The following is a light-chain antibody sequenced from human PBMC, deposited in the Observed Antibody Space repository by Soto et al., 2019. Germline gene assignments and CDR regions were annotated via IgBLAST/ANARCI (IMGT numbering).Light chain of an antibody. V-gene: IGLV1-40*01. J-gene: IGLJ1*01. CDR2: GNS. CDR3: QSYDSSLSGYV. CDR1: SSNIGAGYD. Sequence: QSVLTQPPSVSGAPGQRVTISCTGSSSNIGAGYDVHWYQQLPGTAPTLLISGNSNRASGVPDRLSGSKSGTSASLAITGLRAEDEADYFCQSYDSSLSGYVFGTGTKLTVL.